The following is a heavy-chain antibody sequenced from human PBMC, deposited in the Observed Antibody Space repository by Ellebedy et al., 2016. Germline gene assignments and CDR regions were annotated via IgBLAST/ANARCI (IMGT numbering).Heavy chain of an antibody. CDR2: INTGNGDT. J-gene: IGHJ4*02. CDR1: GYTFINYP. D-gene: IGHD2-8*02. CDR3: ARTGGHYRFDD. V-gene: IGHV1-3*04. Sequence: ASVKVSCKASGYTFINYPIHWVRQAPGQGLEWMGWINTGNGDTKYSQKFQGRVTITRDTSANTAYMELSSLRSEDTAVYYCARTGGHYRFDDWGQGTLVTVSS.